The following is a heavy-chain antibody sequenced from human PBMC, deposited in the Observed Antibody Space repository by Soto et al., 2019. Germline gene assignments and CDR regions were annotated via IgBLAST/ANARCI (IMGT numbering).Heavy chain of an antibody. CDR2: IIPIFGTA. D-gene: IGHD6-6*01. CDR3: ASYSSSPYNYYGMDV. Sequence: QVQLVQSGAEVKKPGSSVKVSCKASGGTFSSYAISWVRQAPGQGLEGMGGIIPIFGTANYAQKFQGRVTITADESTSTAYMELSSLRSEDTAVYSCASYSSSPYNYYGMDVWGQGTTVTVSS. J-gene: IGHJ6*02. CDR1: GGTFSSYA. V-gene: IGHV1-69*01.